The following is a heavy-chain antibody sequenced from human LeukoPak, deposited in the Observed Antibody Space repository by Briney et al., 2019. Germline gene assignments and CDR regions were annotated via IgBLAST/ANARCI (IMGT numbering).Heavy chain of an antibody. V-gene: IGHV3-11*04. CDR2: ISSSSSTI. CDR3: ARVASHITMILDY. J-gene: IGHJ4*02. D-gene: IGHD3-22*01. CDR1: GFTFGDYA. Sequence: PGGSLRLSCAASGFTFGDYAISWFRQAPGKGLEWVSYISSSSSTIYYADSVKGRFTISRDNAKNSLYLQMNSLRAEDTALYYCARVASHITMILDYWGQGTLVTVSS.